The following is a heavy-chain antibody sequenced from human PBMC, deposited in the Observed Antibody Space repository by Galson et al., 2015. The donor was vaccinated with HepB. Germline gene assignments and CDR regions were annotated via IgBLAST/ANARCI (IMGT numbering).Heavy chain of an antibody. J-gene: IGHJ5*02. CDR3: AGNSGSYFGWFDP. V-gene: IGHV3-53*01. CDR2: IYSGGST. Sequence: SLRLSCAASGFTVSSNYMSWVRQAPGKGLEWVSVIYSGGSTYYADPVKGRFTISRDNSKNTLYLQMNSLRAEDTAVYYCAGNSGSYFGWFDPWGQGTLVTVSS. D-gene: IGHD1-26*01. CDR1: GFTVSSNY.